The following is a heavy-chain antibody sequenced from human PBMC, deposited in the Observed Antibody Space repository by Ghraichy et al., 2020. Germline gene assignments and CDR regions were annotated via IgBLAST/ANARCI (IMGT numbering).Heavy chain of an antibody. V-gene: IGHV4-39*01. D-gene: IGHD5-12*01. J-gene: IGHJ4*02. CDR3: ARRPRMRTVATKE. CDR1: GDSISSRTYH. Sequence: SGTLSLTCAVSGDSISSRTYHWVWVRQPPGPGLEWLGGIYYSGSTSYNPSLKSRVSMSVDTTKNQFSLKLSSVTAAAAAISYCARRPRMRTVATKEWGQGALVTVSS. CDR2: IYYSGST.